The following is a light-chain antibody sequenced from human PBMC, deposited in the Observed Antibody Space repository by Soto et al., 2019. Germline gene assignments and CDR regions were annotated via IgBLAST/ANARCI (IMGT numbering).Light chain of an antibody. CDR3: QQYENLPIT. CDR1: QDINKN. V-gene: IGKV1-33*01. CDR2: DAS. J-gene: IGKJ5*01. Sequence: DIQMTQSPSSLSASVGDRVTITCQASQDINKNLIWYQQKPGKAPKLLIYDASDLETGVPSRFSGSGSGTGFTFTISSLKPEDIATYYCQQYENLPITFGQGTRLEIK.